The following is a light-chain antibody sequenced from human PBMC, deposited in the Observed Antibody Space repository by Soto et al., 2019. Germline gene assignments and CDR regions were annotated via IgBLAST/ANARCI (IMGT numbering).Light chain of an antibody. Sequence: DIQMTQSPSSLSASVGDRVTITCRASQSISSYLNWYQQTPRKAPKLLIYAASSLQSWVPSRFSGSGSWTDFTLTISSLQPEDFATYDCQQIYSTPPPLTFGGGTKVEIK. CDR3: QQIYSTPPPLT. V-gene: IGKV1-39*01. J-gene: IGKJ4*01. CDR1: QSISSY. CDR2: AAS.